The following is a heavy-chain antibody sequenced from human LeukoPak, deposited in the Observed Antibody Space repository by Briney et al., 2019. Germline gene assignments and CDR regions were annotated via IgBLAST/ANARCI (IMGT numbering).Heavy chain of an antibody. CDR3: ARAYCSGGSCYSDRGAFDI. CDR2: INHSGST. V-gene: IGHV4-34*01. CDR1: GGSFSGYY. D-gene: IGHD2-15*01. Sequence: PSETLSLTCAVYGGSFSGYYWSWIRQPPGKGLEWIGEINHSGSTNYNPSLKSRVTISVDTSKNQFSLKLSSVTAADTAVYYCARAYCSGGSCYSDRGAFDIWGQGTMVTVSS. J-gene: IGHJ3*02.